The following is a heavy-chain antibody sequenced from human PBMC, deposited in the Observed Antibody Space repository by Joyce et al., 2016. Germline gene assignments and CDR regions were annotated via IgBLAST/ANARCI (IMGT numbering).Heavy chain of an antibody. CDR2: NSSSSTTI. J-gene: IGHJ3*02. CDR3: AKADYGDKIDAFDI. Sequence: EVQLVESGGGLVQPGGSRSSSCAASGYTFSSYRMNRVRQAAGTALEWVSYNSSSSTTIYYADSLHGRFTISRDNANNSLYLQMNGLRAEDTAVYYCAKADYGDKIDAFDIWGQGTMVTVSS. CDR1: GYTFSSYR. D-gene: IGHD4-17*01. V-gene: IGHV3-48*01.